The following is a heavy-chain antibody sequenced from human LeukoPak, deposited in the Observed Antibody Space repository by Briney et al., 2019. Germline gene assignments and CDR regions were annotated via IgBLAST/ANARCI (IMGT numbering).Heavy chain of an antibody. Sequence: GGSLRLSCAASGFTFDDYAMHWVRQAPGKGLEWVSGISWNSGSIVYADSVKGRFTISRDNAKNSLYLQMNSLRAEDTAVYYCARGAYDYVWGSYRYIGGPFDYWGQGTLVTASS. CDR1: GFTFDDYA. J-gene: IGHJ4*02. CDR3: ARGAYDYVWGSYRYIGGPFDY. D-gene: IGHD3-16*02. CDR2: ISWNSGSI. V-gene: IGHV3-9*01.